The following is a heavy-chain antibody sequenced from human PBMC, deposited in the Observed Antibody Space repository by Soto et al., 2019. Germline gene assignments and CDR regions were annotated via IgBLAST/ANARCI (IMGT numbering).Heavy chain of an antibody. J-gene: IGHJ3*02. V-gene: IGHV3-30*18. D-gene: IGHD3-22*01. CDR1: GFTFSSYG. Sequence: QVQLVESGGGVVQPGRSLRLSCAASGFTFSSYGMHWVRQAPGKGLEWVAVISYDGSNKYYADSVKGRFTISRDNSKNTLYLQMNSLRAEDTAVYYCAKDSVSIVVVHGAFDIWGQGTMVTVSS. CDR3: AKDSVSIVVVHGAFDI. CDR2: ISYDGSNK.